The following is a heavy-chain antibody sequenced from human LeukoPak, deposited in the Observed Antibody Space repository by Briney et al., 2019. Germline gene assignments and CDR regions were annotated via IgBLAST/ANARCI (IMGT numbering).Heavy chain of an antibody. Sequence: GGSLRLSCAASGFTFDDYAIHWVRQTPGRGLEWLCLLSSAGGRVYYADSVKGRFAVSRDNRKESLYLQMNSLTTEDTALYRCAKDVSYDSSVPGLDGSQTKPSLGMDVWGPGTTVIVSS. J-gene: IGHJ6*02. CDR2: LSSAGGRV. CDR1: GFTFDDYA. D-gene: IGHD3-22*01. CDR3: AKDVSYDSSVPGLDGSQTKPSLGMDV. V-gene: IGHV3-43*02.